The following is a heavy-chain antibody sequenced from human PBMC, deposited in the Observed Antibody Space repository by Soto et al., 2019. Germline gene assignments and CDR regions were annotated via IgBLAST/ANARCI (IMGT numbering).Heavy chain of an antibody. D-gene: IGHD6-13*01. CDR2: IYYSGST. J-gene: IGHJ4*02. CDR3: ARRAAAGRSFDY. V-gene: IGHV4-31*03. CDR1: GGSISSGGYY. Sequence: SETLSLTCTVSGGSISSGGYYWSWIRQHPGKGLEWIGYIYYSGSTYYNPSLKSRVTISVDTSKNQFSLKLSSVTAADTAVYYCARRAAAGRSFDYWGLGTLVTVSS.